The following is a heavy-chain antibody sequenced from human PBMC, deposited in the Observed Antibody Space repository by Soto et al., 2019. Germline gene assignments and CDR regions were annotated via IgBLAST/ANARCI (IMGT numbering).Heavy chain of an antibody. J-gene: IGHJ6*02. CDR3: AKSGYYDFWSGYYKGSNYYYGMDV. V-gene: IGHV3-23*01. CDR1: GFTFSSYA. Sequence: QSGGSLRLSCAASGFTFSSYAMSWVRQAPGKGLEWVSAISGSGGSTYYADSVKGRFTISRDNSKNTLYLQMNSLRAEDTAVYYCAKSGYYDFWSGYYKGSNYYYGMDVWGQGTTVTVSS. D-gene: IGHD3-3*01. CDR2: ISGSGGST.